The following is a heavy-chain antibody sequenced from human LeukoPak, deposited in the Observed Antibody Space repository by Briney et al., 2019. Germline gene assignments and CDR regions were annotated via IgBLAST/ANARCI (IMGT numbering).Heavy chain of an antibody. J-gene: IGHJ4*02. CDR2: IYYSGST. CDR1: GGSISSSSYY. D-gene: IGHD6-19*01. Sequence: SETLSLTCTVSGGSISSSSYYWGWIRQPPGKGLEWIGSIYYSGSTYYNPSLRSRVTISVDTSKNQFSLKLSSVTAADTAVYYCARDSVVVEAVAGIDYWGQGTLVTVSS. V-gene: IGHV4-39*07. CDR3: ARDSVVVEAVAGIDY.